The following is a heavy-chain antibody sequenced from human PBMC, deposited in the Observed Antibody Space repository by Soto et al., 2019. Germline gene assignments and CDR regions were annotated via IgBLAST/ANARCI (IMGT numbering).Heavy chain of an antibody. CDR1: GGSITSSSHF. Sequence: SETLSLTCSASGGSITSSSHFWGWVRQPPGKGLEWIGTIYFTGNTYYTPSLKSRLTMSIDTSKNEFSLRLNSVPAADTAVYYCAGQTFTIAAASYGRSNWFDPWGPGPLVTVSS. V-gene: IGHV4-39*01. CDR2: IYFTGNT. D-gene: IGHD6-25*01. CDR3: AGQTFTIAAASYGRSNWFDP. J-gene: IGHJ5*02.